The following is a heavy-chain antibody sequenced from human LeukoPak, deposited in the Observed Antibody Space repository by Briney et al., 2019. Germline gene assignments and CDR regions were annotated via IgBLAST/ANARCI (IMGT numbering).Heavy chain of an antibody. CDR3: ARRPAAAGLYYFDY. J-gene: IGHJ4*02. CDR2: IYPGDSDT. Sequence: GESLKFSCKGSGYSFISYWIGWVRQMPGKGLEWMGIIYPGDSDTRYSPSFQGQVTISADKSISTAYLQWSSLKASDTAMYYCARRPAAAGLYYFDYWGQGTLVTVSS. CDR1: GYSFISYW. V-gene: IGHV5-51*01. D-gene: IGHD6-13*01.